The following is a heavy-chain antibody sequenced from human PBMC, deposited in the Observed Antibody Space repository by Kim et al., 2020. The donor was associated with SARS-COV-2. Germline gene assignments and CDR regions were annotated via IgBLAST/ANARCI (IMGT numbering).Heavy chain of an antibody. D-gene: IGHD7-27*01. Sequence: GGSLRLSCAASGFTFSDNGMHWVRLRPGKGLEWVAVVCHDGSNEYYADSVKGRCTSSRDNSRNTLYLQMNDVRGEDTAIYYGAGPWDSGYWGQGTPVTVSS. CDR2: VCHDGSNE. J-gene: IGHJ4*02. CDR1: GFTFSDNG. CDR3: AGPWDSGY. V-gene: IGHV3-33*01.